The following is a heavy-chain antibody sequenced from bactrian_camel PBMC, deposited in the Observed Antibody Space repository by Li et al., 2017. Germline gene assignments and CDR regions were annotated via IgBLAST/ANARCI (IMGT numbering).Heavy chain of an antibody. D-gene: IGHD6*01. V-gene: IGHV3S55*01. CDR2: IDRYMTT. CDR1: RFDYGNNC. Sequence: VQLVESGGGLVQAGGSLRLSCEASRFDYGNNCMGWFRQAPAKEREVVASIDRYMTTGQADSVKGRFTISKDNAKNTLYLQMNSLKPEGTAMYYCAAVRYGGSWYPLCRARSADFGYWGQGTQVTVS. CDR3: AAVRYGGSWYPLCRARSADFGY. J-gene: IGHJ6*01.